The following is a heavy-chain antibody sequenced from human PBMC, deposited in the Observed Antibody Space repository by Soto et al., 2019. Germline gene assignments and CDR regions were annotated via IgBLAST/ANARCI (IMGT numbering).Heavy chain of an antibody. CDR2: ISVGGSNT. J-gene: IGHJ6*02. V-gene: IGHV3-23*01. Sequence: GSLRLSCVVSEFTFRSYAMSWVRQAPGKVLEWVSGISVGGSNTYYADSVKGRFTISRDNSKNTLYLQMNSLRAEDTAVYFCARDPPDFSSSWFGMDVWGQGXTVTVYS. D-gene: IGHD6-13*01. CDR3: ARDPPDFSSSWFGMDV. CDR1: EFTFRSYA.